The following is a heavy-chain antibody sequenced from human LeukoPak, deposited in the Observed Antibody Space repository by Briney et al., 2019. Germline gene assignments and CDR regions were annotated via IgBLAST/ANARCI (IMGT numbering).Heavy chain of an antibody. V-gene: IGHV3-48*02. D-gene: IGHD2-15*01. Sequence: GGSLRLSCAASGFTFSIYSMNWVRQAPGEGLEWPSYISADSNTIYYADSVKGRFTISRDNAKTSLYLQMNTLRDEDTAVYYYARDRAAPTWFFDLWGRGTLVLVSS. CDR3: ARDRAAPTWFFDL. CDR1: GFTFSIYS. J-gene: IGHJ2*01. CDR2: ISADSNTI.